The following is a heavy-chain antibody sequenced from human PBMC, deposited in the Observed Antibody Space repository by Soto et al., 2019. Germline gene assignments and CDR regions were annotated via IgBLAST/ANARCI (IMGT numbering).Heavy chain of an antibody. Sequence: GESLKISCKGSGYSFTSYWIGWVRQMPGKGLEWMGTIYPGDSKTSYSPSFQGQVTISADKSISTAYLQWSSLKASDTAMYYCARRPLYYYDSSNYYFEFWGQGTLVTVSS. CDR2: IYPGDSKT. D-gene: IGHD3-22*01. J-gene: IGHJ4*02. CDR1: GYSFTSYW. CDR3: ARRPLYYYDSSNYYFEF. V-gene: IGHV5-51*01.